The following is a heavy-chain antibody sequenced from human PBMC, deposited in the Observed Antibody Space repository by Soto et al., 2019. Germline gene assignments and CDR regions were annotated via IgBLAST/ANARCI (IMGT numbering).Heavy chain of an antibody. J-gene: IGHJ4*02. CDR1: GGSFSFYY. V-gene: IGHV4-34*01. D-gene: IGHD3-22*01. CDR3: ATRFYDSSGYYLFYFDS. Sequence: QVQLHQWGAGLLKPSETLSLTCAVSGGSFSFYYWSWIRQPPGKELEWIGEINHSGSTNYNSSLKSRVTISVDTSKNQFSLKLSSVTAADTAVYCCATRFYDSSGYYLFYFDSWGQGTLVTVSS. CDR2: INHSGST.